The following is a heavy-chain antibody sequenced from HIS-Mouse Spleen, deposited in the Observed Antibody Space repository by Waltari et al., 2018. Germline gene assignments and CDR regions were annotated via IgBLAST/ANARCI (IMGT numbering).Heavy chain of an antibody. J-gene: IGHJ4*02. CDR3: ALLYFDY. CDR2: INHSGST. Sequence: IRQPPGKGLEWIGEINHSGSTNYNPSLKSRVTISVDTSKNQFSLKLSSVTAADTAVYYCALLYFDYWGQGTLVTVSS. D-gene: IGHD3-10*01. V-gene: IGHV4-34*01.